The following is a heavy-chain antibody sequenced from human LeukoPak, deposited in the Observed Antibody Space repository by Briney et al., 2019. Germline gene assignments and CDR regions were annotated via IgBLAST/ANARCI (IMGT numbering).Heavy chain of an antibody. CDR1: GFTFSSYA. D-gene: IGHD2-2*01. J-gene: IGHJ5*02. CDR2: ISGSGGST. CDR3: AKDLVVVPAANGEYNWFDP. V-gene: IGHV3-23*01. Sequence: GGSLRLSCAASGFTFSSYAMSWVREAPGKGLEWVSAISGSGGSTYYADSVKGRFTISRDNSKNTLYLQMNSLRAEDTAVYYCAKDLVVVPAANGEYNWFDPWGQGTLVTVSS.